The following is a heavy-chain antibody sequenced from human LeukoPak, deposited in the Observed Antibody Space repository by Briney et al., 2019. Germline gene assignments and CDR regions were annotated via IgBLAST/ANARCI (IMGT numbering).Heavy chain of an antibody. J-gene: IGHJ4*02. V-gene: IGHV1-24*01. CDR3: ARDPQLIRFLEWLPNLLTFDY. CDR1: GYTLTELS. CDR2: FDPEDGET. D-gene: IGHD3-3*01. Sequence: ASVKVSCQVSGYTLTELSMHWVRQAPGKGLEWMGGFDPEDGETIYAQKFQGRVTMTRDTSTSTVYMELSSLRSEDTAVYYCARDPQLIRFLEWLPNLLTFDYWGQGTLVTVSS.